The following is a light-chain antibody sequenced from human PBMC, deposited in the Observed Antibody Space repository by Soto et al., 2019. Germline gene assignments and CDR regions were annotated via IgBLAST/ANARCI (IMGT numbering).Light chain of an antibody. CDR3: MQALEAPRT. CDR1: QSLLHSNGNNY. V-gene: IGKV2-28*01. J-gene: IGKJ1*01. CDR2: VAS. Sequence: DIVMTQSPLSLPVTPGEPASISCRSSQSLLHSNGNNYLDWYLQKPGQPPRLLIYVASNRASGAPDRFSGSGAGTDIILKISRVEAEDVGVYYCMQALEAPRTFGQGTKVEVK.